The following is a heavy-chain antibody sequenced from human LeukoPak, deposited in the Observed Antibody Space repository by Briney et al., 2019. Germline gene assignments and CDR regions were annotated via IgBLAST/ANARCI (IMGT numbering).Heavy chain of an antibody. J-gene: IGHJ3*02. CDR3: ARLTLTTVTGIDAFDI. D-gene: IGHD4-17*01. V-gene: IGHV5-51*01. Sequence: GESLKISCKGSGYSFTSYWIGWVRQMPGKGLEWMGIIYPGDSDTRYSPSFQGQVTISADKSISTAYLQWSSLKASDTAMYYCARLTLTTVTGIDAFDIWGQGTMITVSS. CDR1: GYSFTSYW. CDR2: IYPGDSDT.